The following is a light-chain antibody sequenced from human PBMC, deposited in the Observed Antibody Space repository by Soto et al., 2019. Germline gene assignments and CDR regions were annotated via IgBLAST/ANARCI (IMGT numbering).Light chain of an antibody. J-gene: IGLJ1*01. V-gene: IGLV2-11*01. CDR1: SSDVGGYNY. CDR2: DVS. Sequence: QSVLTQPRSVSGSPGQSVPISCTGTSSDVGGYNYVSWYQQHPGKAPKLMIYDVSKRPSGVPDRFSGSKSGNTASLPISGLQSEDEADYNSCSYAGRYTYVFGTRTKLTVL. CDR3: CSYAGRYTYV.